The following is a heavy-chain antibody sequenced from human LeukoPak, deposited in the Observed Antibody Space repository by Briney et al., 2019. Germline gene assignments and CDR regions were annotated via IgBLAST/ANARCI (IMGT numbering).Heavy chain of an antibody. CDR3: ARDSYYYGVDV. CDR1: GGSISGYY. Sequence: SETLSLTCTVSGGSISGYYWTWIRQPPGKGLDWIGYIYHSGTTNYNPSLKSRVTISIDTSRNQFSLKLNSVTAADTAVYYCARDSYYYGVDVWGQGTTVTVSS. V-gene: IGHV4-59*01. J-gene: IGHJ6*02. CDR2: IYHSGTT.